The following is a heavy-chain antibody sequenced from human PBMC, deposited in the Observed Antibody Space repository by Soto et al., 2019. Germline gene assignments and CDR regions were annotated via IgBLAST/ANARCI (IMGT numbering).Heavy chain of an antibody. CDR3: ARQFHYDSSGYYYAY. J-gene: IGHJ4*02. D-gene: IGHD3-22*01. Sequence: ASVKVSCKASGYTFTSYAMHWVRQAPGQRLEWMGGIIPIFGTANYAQKFQGRVTITADESTSTAYMELSRLRSEDTAVYYCARQFHYDSSGYYYAYWGQGTLVTVSS. CDR2: IIPIFGTA. V-gene: IGHV1-69*13. CDR1: GYTFTSYA.